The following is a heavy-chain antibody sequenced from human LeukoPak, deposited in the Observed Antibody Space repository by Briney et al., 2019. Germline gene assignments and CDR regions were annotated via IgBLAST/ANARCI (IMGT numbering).Heavy chain of an antibody. CDR1: GYTFTSYG. CDR3: ARAEYCSSTSCYSGGRLYSSSAGDY. CDR2: ISAYNGNT. V-gene: IGHV1-18*01. Sequence: ASVKVSCKASGYTFTSYGISWVRQAPGQGLEWMGWISAYNGNTNYAQKFQGRVIMTTDTSTSTAYMELRSLRSDDTAVYYCARAEYCSSTSCYSGGRLYSSSAGDYWGQGTLVTVSS. D-gene: IGHD2-2*01. J-gene: IGHJ4*02.